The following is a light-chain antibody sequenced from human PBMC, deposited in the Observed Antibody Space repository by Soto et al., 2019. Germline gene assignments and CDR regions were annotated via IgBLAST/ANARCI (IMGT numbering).Light chain of an antibody. V-gene: IGLV2-14*03. CDR3: SSYTSTNTQL. Sequence: QSALTQPASVSGSPGQSITISCTGTSSDVGGYNFVSWYQQHPGKAPKLMIYDVSNRPSGVSNRFSGSKSGNTASLTISGLQAEDEAYYYCSSYTSTNTQLFGGGTKLTVL. CDR2: DVS. CDR1: SSDVGGYNF. J-gene: IGLJ2*01.